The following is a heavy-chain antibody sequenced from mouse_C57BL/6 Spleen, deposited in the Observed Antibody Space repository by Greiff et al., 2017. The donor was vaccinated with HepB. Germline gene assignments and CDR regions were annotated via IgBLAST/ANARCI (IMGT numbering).Heavy chain of an antibody. CDR3: ARHYSKGDGFDY. V-gene: IGHV5-17*01. CDR1: GFTFSDYG. J-gene: IGHJ2*01. Sequence: EVKVVESGGGLVKPGGSLKLSCAASGFTFSDYGMHWVRQAPEKGLEWVAYISSGSSTIYYADTVKGRFTISRDNAKNTLFLQMTSLRSEDTAMYYCARHYSKGDGFDYWGQGTTLTVSS. CDR2: ISSGSSTI. D-gene: IGHD2-5*01.